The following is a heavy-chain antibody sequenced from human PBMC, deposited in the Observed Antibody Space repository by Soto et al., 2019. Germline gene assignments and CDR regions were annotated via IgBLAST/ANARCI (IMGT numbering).Heavy chain of an antibody. J-gene: IGHJ6*02. CDR2: IIPIFGTA. Sequence: ASVKVSCKASGGTFSSYAISWVRQAPVQGLEWMGWIIPIFGTANYAQKFQGRVTITADESTSTAYMELSSLRSEDTAVYYCARIWRQLIYLSGGMDVWGQGTTVTLSS. CDR1: GGTFSSYA. V-gene: IGHV1-69*13. CDR3: ARIWRQLIYLSGGMDV. D-gene: IGHD2-2*02.